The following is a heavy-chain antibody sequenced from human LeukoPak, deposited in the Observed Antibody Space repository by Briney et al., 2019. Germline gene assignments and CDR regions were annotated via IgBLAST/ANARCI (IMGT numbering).Heavy chain of an antibody. CDR2: INAGNGNT. Sequence: ASVKVSCKASGYTFTSYATHWVRQAPGQRLEWMGWINAGNGNTKYSQKFQGRVTITRDTSASTAYMELSSLRSEDTAVYYCARKGDYVFMFDYWGQGTLVTVSS. D-gene: IGHD4-17*01. V-gene: IGHV1-3*01. J-gene: IGHJ4*02. CDR1: GYTFTSYA. CDR3: ARKGDYVFMFDY.